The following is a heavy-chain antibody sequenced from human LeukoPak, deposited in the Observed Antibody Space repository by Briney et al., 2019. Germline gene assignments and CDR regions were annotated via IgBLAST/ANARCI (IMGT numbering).Heavy chain of an antibody. CDR2: INQDGSVK. V-gene: IGHV3-7*01. CDR3: ARWGQTSGYYYVDN. CDR1: GFTLSSNR. D-gene: IGHD5-12*01. Sequence: GGSLRLSCGASGFTLSSNRMTWVRQAPGRGLEWVASINQDGSVKYYVDSVKGRFTISRDNARNSLSLQMNSLGVGDTAVYFCARWGQTSGYYYVDNWGQGTLVTVSS. J-gene: IGHJ4*02.